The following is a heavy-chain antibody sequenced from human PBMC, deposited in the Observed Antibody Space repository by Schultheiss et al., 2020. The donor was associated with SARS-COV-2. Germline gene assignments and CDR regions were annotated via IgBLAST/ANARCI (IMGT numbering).Heavy chain of an antibody. Sequence: GGSLRLSCAASGFTFSDYYMSWIRQAPGKGLEWVSYISSSGSTIYYADSVKGRFTISRDNAKNSLYLQMNSLRAEDTAVYYCAREDEAAATGAFDIWGQGTMVTVSS. CDR1: GFTFSDYY. D-gene: IGHD6-13*01. CDR2: ISSSGSTI. CDR3: AREDEAAATGAFDI. V-gene: IGHV3-11*01. J-gene: IGHJ3*02.